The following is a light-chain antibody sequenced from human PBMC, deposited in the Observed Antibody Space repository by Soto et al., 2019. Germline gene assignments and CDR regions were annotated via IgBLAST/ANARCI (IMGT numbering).Light chain of an antibody. J-gene: IGKJ4*01. Sequence: DIQLTQSPSFLSASVGDRVTITCRARQGISSSLAWYQQKPGKAPKLLIYAASTLQSGVPSRFSGSGSGPEVTLTSSSLQPEDFATYYCQQLNSYPLTFGGGTKVEIK. CDR3: QQLNSYPLT. CDR1: QGISSS. V-gene: IGKV1-9*01. CDR2: AAS.